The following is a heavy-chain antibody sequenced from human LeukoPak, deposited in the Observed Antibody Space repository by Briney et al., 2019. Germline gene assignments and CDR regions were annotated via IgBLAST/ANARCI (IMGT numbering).Heavy chain of an antibody. CDR3: TTDHGYSGYDENFDY. Sequence: GGSLRLSCAASGFTFSNARMSWVRQAPGKGLEWVGRIKSKTDGGTTDYAAPVKGRFTISRDDSKNTLYLQMNSLKTEDTAVYYCTTDHGYSGYDENFDYWGQGTLVTVSS. J-gene: IGHJ4*02. CDR2: IKSKTDGGTT. D-gene: IGHD5-12*01. V-gene: IGHV3-15*01. CDR1: GFTFSNAR.